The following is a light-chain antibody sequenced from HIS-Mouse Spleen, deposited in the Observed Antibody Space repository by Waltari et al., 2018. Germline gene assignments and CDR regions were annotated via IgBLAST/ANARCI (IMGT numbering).Light chain of an antibody. J-gene: IGKJ4*01. V-gene: IGKV1-33*01. CDR1: QDIRHY. Sequence: DIQMTQSPSSLSASVGDRVTITCQASQDIRHYLNWYQQKPGKAHKLLIYDASNLETGVPSRFSGSGSGTDFTFTISSLQPEDIATYYCQQYDNLPLTFGGGTKVEIK. CDR3: QQYDNLPLT. CDR2: DAS.